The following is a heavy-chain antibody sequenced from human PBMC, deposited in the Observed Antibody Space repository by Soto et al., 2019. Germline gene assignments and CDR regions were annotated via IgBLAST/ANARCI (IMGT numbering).Heavy chain of an antibody. CDR3: ARERITMIVVVQVYGMDV. Sequence: ASETLSLTCAVYGGSFSGYYWSWIRQPPGKGLEWIGEINHSGSTNYNPSLKSRVTISVDTSKNQFSLKLSSVTAADTAVYYCARERITMIVVVQVYGMDVWGQGTTVTVSS. J-gene: IGHJ6*02. CDR1: GGSFSGYY. V-gene: IGHV4-34*01. CDR2: INHSGST. D-gene: IGHD3-22*01.